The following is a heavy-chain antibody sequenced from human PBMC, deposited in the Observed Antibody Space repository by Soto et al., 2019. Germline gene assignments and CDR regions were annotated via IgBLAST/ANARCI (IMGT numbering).Heavy chain of an antibody. V-gene: IGHV4-4*02. J-gene: IGHJ6*02. D-gene: IGHD6-19*01. CDR3: ARDGGYSSNYGMDV. Sequence: SETLSLTCAVSGGSISSSNWWGWVRQPPGKGLEWIGEIYHSGSTNYNPSLKSRVTISVDKSKNQFSLKLSSVTAADTAVYYCARDGGYSSNYGMDVWGQGTTVTVSS. CDR2: IYHSGST. CDR1: GGSISSSNW.